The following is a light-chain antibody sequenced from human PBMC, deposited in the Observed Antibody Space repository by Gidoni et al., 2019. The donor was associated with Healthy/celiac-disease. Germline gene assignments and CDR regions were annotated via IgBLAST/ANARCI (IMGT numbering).Light chain of an antibody. J-gene: IGKJ3*01. CDR3: QQYNSQFT. CDR2: KAS. CDR1: QSISSW. Sequence: DIQMTQSPSTLSASVGDRVTITCRASQSISSWLAWYQQKPGKAPKLLIYKASSLESVVPSRVSGSGSGTEFTLTISSLQPDDFATYYCQQYNSQFTFXPXTKVXIK. V-gene: IGKV1-5*03.